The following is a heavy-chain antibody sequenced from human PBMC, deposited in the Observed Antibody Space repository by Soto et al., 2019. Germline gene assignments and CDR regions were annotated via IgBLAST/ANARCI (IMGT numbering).Heavy chain of an antibody. J-gene: IGHJ4*02. Sequence: GGSLRLSCAASGFTFSSYTMSWVRQAPGKGLEWVAVISYDGSNKYYADSVKGRFTISRDNSKNTLYLQMNSLRAEDTAVYYCAKDKGPLRFYFDYWGQGTLVTVSS. CDR3: AKDKGPLRFYFDY. CDR1: GFTFSSYT. D-gene: IGHD3-3*01. V-gene: IGHV3-30*18. CDR2: ISYDGSNK.